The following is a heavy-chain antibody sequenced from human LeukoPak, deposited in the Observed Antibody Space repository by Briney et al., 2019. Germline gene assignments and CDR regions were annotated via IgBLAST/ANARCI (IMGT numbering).Heavy chain of an antibody. D-gene: IGHD2-2*02. CDR2: IGSDGEST. Sequence: GGSLRLSCAASGLIYSSYAMSWVRQAPGKGLEWVSGIGSDGESTSYAVSVRGRFTVSRDSSKNTLYLQMSSLRADDTAVYYCARCHCTTSSCYRAYDYWGQGSLVTVSS. J-gene: IGHJ4*02. CDR3: ARCHCTTSSCYRAYDY. V-gene: IGHV3-23*01. CDR1: GLIYSSYA.